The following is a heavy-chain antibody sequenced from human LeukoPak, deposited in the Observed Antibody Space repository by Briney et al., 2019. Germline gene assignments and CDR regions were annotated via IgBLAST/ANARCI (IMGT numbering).Heavy chain of an antibody. CDR2: VDPEDGET. CDR1: GYTFTDYY. J-gene: IGHJ4*02. V-gene: IGHV1-69-2*01. Sequence: GASVKVSCKASGYTFTDYYIYWVQQAPGKGPEWMGRVDPEDGETIYAEKFQDRVTITADTSTDTAYMDLRSLRSDDTAVYYCARDLEHCRNIICSNSAYWGQGTLVTVSS. CDR3: ARDLEHCRNIICSNSAY. D-gene: IGHD2-2*01.